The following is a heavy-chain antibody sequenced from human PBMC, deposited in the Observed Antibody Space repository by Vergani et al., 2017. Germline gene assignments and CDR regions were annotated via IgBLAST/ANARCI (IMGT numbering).Heavy chain of an antibody. V-gene: IGHV3-74*03. D-gene: IGHD3-9*01. CDR2: IKSDGSIT. J-gene: IGHJ3*01. CDR1: GFSFNSYW. CDR3: ARARCIETCYMSNWLDS. Sequence: DVHLAESGGGFFQPGGSLRLSCSASGFSFNSYWMHWVRQVPGKGLLWVSRIKSDGSITAYADSVKGRFTISRDNAQNTLYLQMNSLRVEDTGVYYCARARCIETCYMSNWLDSWWQGTMVTVSS.